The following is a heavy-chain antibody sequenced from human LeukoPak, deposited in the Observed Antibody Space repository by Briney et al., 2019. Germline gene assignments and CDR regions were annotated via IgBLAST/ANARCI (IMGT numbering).Heavy chain of an antibody. CDR3: SKGPRATLVREPSWFDP. V-gene: IGHV3-7*01. Sequence: SLSLSRAASLLTFSIYSMSWVRPPPARGLEGVASIHKAGSEKIYADPVRVQFTISRATAKNPLYLQMNSLRAEDTAVYYCSKGPRATLVREPSWFDPWGQGTLVTVSS. J-gene: IGHJ5*02. CDR1: LLTFSIYS. CDR2: IHKAGSEK. D-gene: IGHD3-10*01.